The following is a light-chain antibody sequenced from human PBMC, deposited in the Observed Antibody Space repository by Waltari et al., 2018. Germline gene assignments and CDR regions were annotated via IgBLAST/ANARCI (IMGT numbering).Light chain of an antibody. CDR2: DAS. V-gene: IGKV3-20*01. Sequence: EVLLTHSPGTLSLSPGDRATLSCRASESVGNLLAWYQQKPGQAPRLLIYDASTRATGIPDRFSGSGSGTEFTLTISRLEAGDFAMYYCQQYRMTPVSSGQGTKVEIK. J-gene: IGKJ2*03. CDR1: ESVGNL. CDR3: QQYRMTPVS.